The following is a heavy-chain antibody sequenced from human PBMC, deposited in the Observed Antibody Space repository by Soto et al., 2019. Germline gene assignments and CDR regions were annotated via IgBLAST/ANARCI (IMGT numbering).Heavy chain of an antibody. CDR3: ARRWGYSFDY. J-gene: IGHJ4*02. CDR1: GGSISSYY. V-gene: IGHV4-39*01. D-gene: IGHD7-27*01. Sequence: QLQLQESGPGLVKPSETLSLTCTVSGGSISSYYWGWIRRPPGKGLECIGSIYYSGSTYYNPSLKSRVTISVDTSKNQFSLKLSSVTAADTAVYYCARRWGYSFDYWGQGTLVTVSS. CDR2: IYYSGST.